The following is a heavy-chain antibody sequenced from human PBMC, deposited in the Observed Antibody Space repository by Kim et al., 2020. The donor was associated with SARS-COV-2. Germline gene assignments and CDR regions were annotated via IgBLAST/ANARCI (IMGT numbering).Heavy chain of an antibody. V-gene: IGHV4-34*01. Sequence: SETLSLTCAVYGGSFSGYYWSWIRQPPGKGLEWIGEINHSGSTNYNPSLKSRVTISVDTSKNQFSLKLSSVTAADTAVYYCAREGVREEGFDYWGQGTLVTVSS. D-gene: IGHD3-10*01. CDR2: INHSGST. J-gene: IGHJ4*02. CDR1: GGSFSGYY. CDR3: AREGVREEGFDY.